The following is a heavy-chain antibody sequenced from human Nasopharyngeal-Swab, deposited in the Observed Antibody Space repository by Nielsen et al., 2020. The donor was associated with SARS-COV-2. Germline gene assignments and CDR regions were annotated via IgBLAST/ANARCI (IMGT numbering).Heavy chain of an antibody. V-gene: IGHV4-4*02. D-gene: IGHD3-9*01. CDR1: GGPSTTSNC. J-gene: IGHJ6*02. Sequence: SQTMSLTCAVSGGPSTTSNCWSWVRQPPGKGLEWIGEIYYSGRTNYSPSLKSRVSLSEDRSKNQFSLNLTSVTAADTAVYYCATSTISNLYYYYGMYVWGQGTTVTVSS. CDR3: ATSTISNLYYYYGMYV. CDR2: IYYSGRT.